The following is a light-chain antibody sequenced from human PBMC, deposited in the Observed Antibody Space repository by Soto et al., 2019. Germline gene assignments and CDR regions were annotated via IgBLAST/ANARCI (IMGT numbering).Light chain of an antibody. J-gene: IGKJ4*01. CDR3: QQYYTYPVS. V-gene: IGKV1-5*01. Sequence: DIQMTQSPSTLATSVGDRVTITCRASQSINWLLAWYQQKPGKAPRLLIYEASSLESEVPSRLSGSGSGTEFTLTISSLQPDYFATYYCQQYYTYPVSFGGGTKVEVK. CDR2: EAS. CDR1: QSINWL.